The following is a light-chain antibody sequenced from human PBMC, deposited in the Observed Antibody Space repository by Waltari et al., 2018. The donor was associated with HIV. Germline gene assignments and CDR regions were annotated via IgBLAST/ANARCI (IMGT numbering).Light chain of an antibody. CDR1: SGHNSYA. CDR3: QTWATGIRV. Sequence: QLVLTQSPSASASLGASVKRTCTLSSGHNSYAIAWHQQQPEKGPRYLMKLKSDGSHKKGDGIPDRFSGSSSGAERYLTISSLQSEDEADYYCQTWATGIRVFGGGTKLTVL. CDR2: LKSDGSH. V-gene: IGLV4-69*01. J-gene: IGLJ3*02.